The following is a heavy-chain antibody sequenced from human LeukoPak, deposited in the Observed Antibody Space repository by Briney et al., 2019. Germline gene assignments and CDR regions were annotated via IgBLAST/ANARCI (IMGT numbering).Heavy chain of an antibody. Sequence: GASVKVSCKVSGYTLTELSMHWVRQAPGKGLEWMGAFDPEDGETIYAKKFQGRVTMTEDTSTDTAYMELSSLRSEDTAVYYCATKQILGGWFDGMDVWGQGTTATVSS. CDR3: ATKQILGGWFDGMDV. D-gene: IGHD6-19*01. V-gene: IGHV1-24*01. CDR2: FDPEDGET. J-gene: IGHJ6*02. CDR1: GYTLTELS.